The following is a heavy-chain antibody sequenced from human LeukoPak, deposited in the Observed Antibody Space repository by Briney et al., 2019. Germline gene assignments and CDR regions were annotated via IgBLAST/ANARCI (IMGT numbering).Heavy chain of an antibody. V-gene: IGHV3-23*01. CDR3: AKGAWRFLEWLLDYYYYMDV. CDR2: ISGSGGST. Sequence: PGGSLRLSCAASGFTFSSYAMSWVRQAPGKGLEWVSAISGSGGSTYYADSVKGRFTISRDNSKNTLYLQMNSLRAEDTAVYYCAKGAWRFLEWLLDYYYYMDVWGKGTTVTVSS. CDR1: GFTFSSYA. D-gene: IGHD3-3*01. J-gene: IGHJ6*03.